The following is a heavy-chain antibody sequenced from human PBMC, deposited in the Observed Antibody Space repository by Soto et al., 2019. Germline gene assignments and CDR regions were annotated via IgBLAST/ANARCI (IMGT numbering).Heavy chain of an antibody. J-gene: IGHJ4*02. CDR3: VSQRTTVITQAYFDY. D-gene: IGHD4-4*01. V-gene: IGHV4-34*01. CDR1: VESFGGYS. CDR2: IDHSGST. Sequence: PSETLSLTCAVYVESFGGYSWSWVRQPPGKGLEWIGEIDHSGSTNYNPSLKSRVTISVDTSKNQFSLKMRPVTASDTAVYFCVSQRTTVITQAYFDYWGPGALVTVSS.